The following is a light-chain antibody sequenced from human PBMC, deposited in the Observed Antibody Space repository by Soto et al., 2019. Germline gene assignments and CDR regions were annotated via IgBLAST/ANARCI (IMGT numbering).Light chain of an antibody. V-gene: IGLV1-40*01. CDR1: ISNIWAGYD. J-gene: IGLJ1*01. Sequence: QSVLTQPPSVSRAPGHRFTISFTGSISNIWAGYDVHWYQQLPGTAPKLLIYGNSNRPSGVPDRLSGSKSGTSASLAITGLQAEDEADYYCQSYDSSLSALYVFATGTKVPVL. CDR2: GNS. CDR3: QSYDSSLSALYV.